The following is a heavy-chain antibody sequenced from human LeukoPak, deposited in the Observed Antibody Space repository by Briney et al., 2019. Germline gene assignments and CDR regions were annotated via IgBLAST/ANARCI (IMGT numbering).Heavy chain of an antibody. CDR1: GFTFGDYA. Sequence: GGSLRLSCTASGFTFGDYAMSWFRQAPGKGLEWVGFIRSKAYGGTTEYAASVKGRFTISRDDSKSIAYLQMNSLKTEDTAVYYCTRRWIAAAAHALPPLFDYWGQGTLVTVSS. V-gene: IGHV3-49*03. CDR3: TRRWIAAAAHALPPLFDY. D-gene: IGHD6-13*01. J-gene: IGHJ4*02. CDR2: IRSKAYGGTT.